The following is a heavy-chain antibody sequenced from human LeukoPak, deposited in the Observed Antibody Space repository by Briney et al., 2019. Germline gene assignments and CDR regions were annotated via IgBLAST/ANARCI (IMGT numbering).Heavy chain of an antibody. J-gene: IGHJ5*02. V-gene: IGHV4-39*07. CDR3: ARDVLRFGERWFDP. CDR1: GGSINSNTYY. CDR2: MYYGGST. D-gene: IGHD3-10*01. Sequence: SETLSLTCTVFGGSINSNTYYWGWIRQPPGKGLEWIGSMYYGGSTYYNPSLKSRVTISVDTSKNQFSLKLSSVTAADTAVYYCARDVLRFGERWFDPWGQGTLVTVSS.